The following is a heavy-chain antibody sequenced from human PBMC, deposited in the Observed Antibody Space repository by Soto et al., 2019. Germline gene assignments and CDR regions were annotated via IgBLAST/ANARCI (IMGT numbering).Heavy chain of an antibody. J-gene: IGHJ1*01. CDR1: VFTFSSYA. CDR2: ISGSGGST. V-gene: IGHV3-23*01. Sequence: HPGGSLRLSCAASVFTFSSYAMSWVRQAPGKGLEWVSAISGSGGSTYYADSVKGRFTISRDNSKNTLYLQMNSLRAEDTAVYYCAKEPRRYYYDSSGAQYFQHWGQGTLVTVSS. D-gene: IGHD3-22*01. CDR3: AKEPRRYYYDSSGAQYFQH.